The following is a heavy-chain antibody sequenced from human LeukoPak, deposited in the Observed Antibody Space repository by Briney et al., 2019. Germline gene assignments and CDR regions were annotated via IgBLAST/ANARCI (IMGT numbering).Heavy chain of an antibody. CDR2: ISWNSGSI. V-gene: IGHV3-9*01. J-gene: IGHJ6*02. CDR3: AKDSYYSGMDV. CDR1: GFTFDDYA. Sequence: PGGSLRLSCAASGFTFDDYAMHWVRQAPGKGPEWVSGISWNSGSIGYADSVKGRFTISRDNAKNSLYLQMNSLRAEDTALYYCAKDSYYSGMDVWGQGTTVTVSS.